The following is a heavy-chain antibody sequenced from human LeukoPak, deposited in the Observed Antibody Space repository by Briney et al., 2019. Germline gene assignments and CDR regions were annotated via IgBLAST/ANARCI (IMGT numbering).Heavy chain of an antibody. Sequence: GGSLRLSCAASGFPFSTYSMHWVRQTPGKGLEWVSYSSSSSRAIYYADSVRGRFTMSRDNAKNSLFLQMDSLRDEDTAVYYCARDKGNDYGTYDNWGQGTLVTVSS. CDR3: ARDKGNDYGTYDN. CDR1: GFPFSTYS. J-gene: IGHJ4*02. D-gene: IGHD4-17*01. V-gene: IGHV3-48*02. CDR2: SSSSSRAI.